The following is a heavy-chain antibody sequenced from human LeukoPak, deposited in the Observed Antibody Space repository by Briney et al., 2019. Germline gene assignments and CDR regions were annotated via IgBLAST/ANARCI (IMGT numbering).Heavy chain of an antibody. CDR3: ARADRDYGSGSYYRDY. CDR2: VSAYADDT. D-gene: IGHD3-10*01. CDR1: GYTFTSYG. J-gene: IGHJ4*02. V-gene: IGHV1-18*01. Sequence: GASVKVSCKASGYTFTSYGISWVRQAPGQGPEWMGWVSAYADDTNYVQKFQGRVTMTTDTSTSTAYMELRSLRSDDTAVYYCARADRDYGSGSYYRDYWGQGTLVTVSS.